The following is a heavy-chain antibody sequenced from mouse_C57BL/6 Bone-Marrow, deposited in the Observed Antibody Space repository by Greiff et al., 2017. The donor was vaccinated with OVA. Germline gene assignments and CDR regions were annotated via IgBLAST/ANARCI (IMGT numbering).Heavy chain of an antibody. CDR3: ARDLFLDY. CDR1: GYTFTSYW. V-gene: IGHV1-59*01. Sequence: QVQLQQPGAELVRPGTSVKLSCKASGYTFTSYWMHWVKQRPGPGLEWIGVIDPSDSYTNYNQKFKGKATLTVDTSSSTAYMQLSSLTSEDSAVYYCARDLFLDYWGQGTTLTVSS. J-gene: IGHJ2*01. CDR2: IDPSDSYT.